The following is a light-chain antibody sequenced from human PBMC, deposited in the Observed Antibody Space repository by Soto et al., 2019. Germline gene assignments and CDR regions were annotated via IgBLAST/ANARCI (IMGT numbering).Light chain of an antibody. CDR3: QQYDNYWT. V-gene: IGKV1-5*03. CDR2: NAS. Sequence: DIQMTQSPSPLSASVGDRVIITCRASQSIRNWMAWYQQKPGKAPNLLIYNASSLKRGVPSRCSGGGSGKVFPITISSLHPDDFATYYCQQYDNYWTFGQGTKVDI. J-gene: IGKJ1*01. CDR1: QSIRNW.